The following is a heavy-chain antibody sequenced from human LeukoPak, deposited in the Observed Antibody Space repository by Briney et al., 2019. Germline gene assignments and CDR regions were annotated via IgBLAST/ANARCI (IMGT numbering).Heavy chain of an antibody. CDR2: IYYSGST. CDR3: ARAVRGRWLRLEGYFDY. CDR1: GGSISSGGYY. Sequence: PSETLSLTCTVSGGSISSGGYYWSWIRQHPGKGLEWIGYIYYSGSTYYNPSLKSRVTISVDTSKNQFSLKLSSVTAADTAVYYCARAVRGRWLRLEGYFDYWGQGTLVTVSS. J-gene: IGHJ4*02. V-gene: IGHV4-61*08. D-gene: IGHD5-12*01.